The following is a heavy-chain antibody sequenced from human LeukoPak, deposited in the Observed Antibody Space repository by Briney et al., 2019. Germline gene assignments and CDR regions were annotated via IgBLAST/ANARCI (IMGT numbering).Heavy chain of an antibody. D-gene: IGHD6-13*01. CDR3: AKQRGSSWYRDNFDY. Sequence: GGSLRLSCEASGITFSSYAMSWVRQAPGKGLEWVSTISGGGGSTYYADSVKGRFTVSRDNSKNTLSLQMNSLRAEDTAVYFCAKQRGSSWYRDNFDYWGQGTLVTVSS. J-gene: IGHJ4*02. CDR2: ISGGGGST. CDR1: GITFSSYA. V-gene: IGHV3-23*01.